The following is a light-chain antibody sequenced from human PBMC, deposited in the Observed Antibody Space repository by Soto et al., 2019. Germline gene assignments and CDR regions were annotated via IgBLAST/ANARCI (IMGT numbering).Light chain of an antibody. CDR1: QSVTTY. CDR2: DAS. Sequence: EILITQSPATLSPPLEERATLSCRASQSVTTYLAWYQQKPGQAPRLLIYDASNRATGIPARFSGSGSGTEFTLTISSLQSEDFAVYYRQQDNNRPQTFGQGTKVDI. CDR3: QQDNNRPQT. V-gene: IGKV3-15*01. J-gene: IGKJ1*01.